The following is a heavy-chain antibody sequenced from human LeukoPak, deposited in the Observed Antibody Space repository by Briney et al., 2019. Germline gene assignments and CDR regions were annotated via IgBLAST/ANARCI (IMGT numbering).Heavy chain of an antibody. CDR1: GFTFSSYE. CDR2: ISSSGSTL. Sequence: GGSLRLSCAASGFTFSSYEMNWVRQAPGKGLDWVSYISSSGSTLYYADSVKGRFTISRDNAKNSLYLQMNSLRAEDTAVYYCARGSHLNSSSWYGGNDYWGQGTLVTVSS. J-gene: IGHJ4*02. D-gene: IGHD6-13*01. V-gene: IGHV3-48*03. CDR3: ARGSHLNSSSWYGGNDY.